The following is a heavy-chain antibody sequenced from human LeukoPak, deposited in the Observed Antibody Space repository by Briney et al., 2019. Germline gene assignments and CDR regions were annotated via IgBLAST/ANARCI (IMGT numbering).Heavy chain of an antibody. V-gene: IGHV3-11*01. D-gene: IGHD3-22*01. J-gene: IGHJ4*02. CDR2: IRSDGSTI. CDR3: ARAGRGYYGDFDF. CDR1: GFIFSDYD. Sequence: PGGSLRLSCAASGFIFSDYDMNWIRQAPGKGLEWVSYIRSDGSTIYDAASVRGRFSTSRNNAAQSLFLQMNSLRVDDTAVYYCARAGRGYYGDFDFWGQGTLVTVSS.